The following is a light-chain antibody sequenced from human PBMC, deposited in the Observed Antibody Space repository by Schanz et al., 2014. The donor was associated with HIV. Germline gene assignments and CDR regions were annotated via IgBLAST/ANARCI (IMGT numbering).Light chain of an antibody. J-gene: IGLJ2*01. CDR3: ATWDSALREVV. CDR1: ALNVGDNS. CDR2: ANY. V-gene: IGLV1-51*01. Sequence: QSVLTQPPSVSALPGQRVTISCSGGALNVGDNSVSWYQQFPGTAPKLLIFANYQRPSEIPDRFSGSKTGTSGTLAISGLKNGDEADYYCATWDSALREVVFGGGTKLTVL.